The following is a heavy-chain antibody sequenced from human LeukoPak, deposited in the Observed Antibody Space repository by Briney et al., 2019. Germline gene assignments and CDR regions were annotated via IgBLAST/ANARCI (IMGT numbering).Heavy chain of an antibody. CDR1: GNTFTSYG. D-gene: IGHD3-10*01. V-gene: IGHV1-18*01. CDR3: ARDADYGSGSYYNFYYYYYYMDV. CDR2: ISAYNGNT. J-gene: IGHJ6*03. Sequence: ASVKVSCKASGNTFTSYGISWVRQAPGQGLEWMGWISAYNGNTNYAQKLQGRVTMTTDTSTSTAYMELRSLRSDDTAVYYCARDADYGSGSYYNFYYYYYYMDVWGKGTTVTVSS.